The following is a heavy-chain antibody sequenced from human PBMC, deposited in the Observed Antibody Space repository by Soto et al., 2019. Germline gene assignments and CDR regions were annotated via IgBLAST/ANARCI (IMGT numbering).Heavy chain of an antibody. J-gene: IGHJ4*02. Sequence: ASVKVSCKASGYTFSGFYMHWVRQAPGQGLEWMGWINPNSGGTKSAEKFQGRVTMTRDTSISTAYMELSRLTSDDTAVYYCASAAVTGTAGLDFWGQGTQVTFS. V-gene: IGHV1-2*02. CDR3: ASAAVTGTAGLDF. CDR2: INPNSGGT. CDR1: GYTFSGFY. D-gene: IGHD6-19*01.